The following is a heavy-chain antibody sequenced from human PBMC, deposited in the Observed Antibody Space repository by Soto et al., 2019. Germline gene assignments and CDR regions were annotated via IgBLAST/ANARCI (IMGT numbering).Heavy chain of an antibody. CDR3: ATRGRILRYFDWQSYYYGMDV. CDR2: FDPEDGET. V-gene: IGHV1-24*01. J-gene: IGHJ6*02. D-gene: IGHD3-9*01. CDR1: GYTLTELS. Sequence: ASVKVSCKVSGYTLTELSMHWVRQAPGKGLEWMGGFDPEDGETIYAQKFQGRVTMTEDTSTDTAYMELSSLRSEDTAVYYCATRGRILRYFDWQSYYYGMDVWGQGTTVTVSS.